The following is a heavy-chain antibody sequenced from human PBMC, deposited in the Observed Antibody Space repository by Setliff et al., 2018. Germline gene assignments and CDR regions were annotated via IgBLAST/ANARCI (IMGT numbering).Heavy chain of an antibody. CDR3: ARKGISALSGAFDM. D-gene: IGHD1-26*01. V-gene: IGHV4-39*07. CDR1: GGSISNSSFY. CDR2: IYYGGTT. Sequence: SETLSLTCSVSGGSISNSSFYWGWFRQAPGRGLEWIGNIYYGGTTNYNPSLKSRVTISVDTSKNQFSLKLSSVTAADTAVYYCARKGISALSGAFDMWGQGTMVTVSS. J-gene: IGHJ3*02.